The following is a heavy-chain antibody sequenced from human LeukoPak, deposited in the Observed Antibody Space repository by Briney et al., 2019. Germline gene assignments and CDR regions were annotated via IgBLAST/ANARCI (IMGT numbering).Heavy chain of an antibody. Sequence: GGSLRLSCAASGFTVSSNYMSWVRQAPGKGLEWVSVIYGGGSTYYADSVKGRFTISRDNSKNTLYLQMNSLRAEDTAVYYCARDSGDYDFWSGYFDYWGQGTLVTVSS. CDR3: ARDSGDYDFWSGYFDY. V-gene: IGHV3-66*02. D-gene: IGHD3-3*01. CDR2: IYGGGST. J-gene: IGHJ4*02. CDR1: GFTVSSNY.